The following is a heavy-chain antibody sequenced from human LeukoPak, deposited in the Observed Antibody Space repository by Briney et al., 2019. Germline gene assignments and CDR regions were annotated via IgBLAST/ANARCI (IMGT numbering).Heavy chain of an antibody. CDR2: IKQDGSER. D-gene: IGHD2-2*01. CDR3: ARSTSWYHKFDY. J-gene: IGHJ4*02. V-gene: IGHV3-7*04. Sequence: SGGSLRLPCAASGFTFSRYWMSWVRQAPGKGLEWVASIKQDGSERYYVDSVKGRFTISSDNAKNSVYVQMNSLRAEDTAVFYCARSTSWYHKFDYWGQGTLVTVSS. CDR1: GFTFSRYW.